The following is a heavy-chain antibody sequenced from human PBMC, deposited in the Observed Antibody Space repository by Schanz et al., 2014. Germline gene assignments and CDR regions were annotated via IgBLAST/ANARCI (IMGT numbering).Heavy chain of an antibody. J-gene: IGHJ6*02. CDR3: ARGGRTTYNYYYGMDV. CDR2: IYYSGST. CDR1: GGSISSGGYS. Sequence: QVQLQESGPGLVKPSQTLSLTCAVSGGSISSGGYSWNWIRQPPGKGLEWIVYIYYSGSTYYNPSLKSRFTISVDPPKNQFSLKLSSVTAADTAVYYCARGGRTTYNYYYGMDVWGQGTTVTVSS. D-gene: IGHD1-1*01. V-gene: IGHV4-30-4*07.